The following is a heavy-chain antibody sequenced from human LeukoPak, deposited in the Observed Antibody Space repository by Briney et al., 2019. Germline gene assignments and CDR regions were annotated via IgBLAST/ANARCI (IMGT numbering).Heavy chain of an antibody. CDR2: IYWDDDK. CDR3: ARRCSGPSCYVY. Sequence: SGPTLVKPTQTLTLTCSFSGFSLSTSGVGVGWIRQPPGKALEWLALIYWDDDKRYSPSLKSRLTITKDTSKNQVVLIMTNMDPVDTATYYCARRCSGPSCYVYWGQGTLVTVSS. D-gene: IGHD2-2*01. J-gene: IGHJ4*02. CDR1: GFSLSTSGVG. V-gene: IGHV2-5*02.